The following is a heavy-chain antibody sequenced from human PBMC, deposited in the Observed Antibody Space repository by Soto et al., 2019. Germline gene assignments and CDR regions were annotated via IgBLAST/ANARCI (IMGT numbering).Heavy chain of an antibody. CDR2: IYWNDDK. V-gene: IGHV2-5*01. CDR1: GFSLTTGEVG. CDR3: AHRPRRSSSCPFDP. Sequence: QITLKESGPTLVKPTQTLTLTCTFSGFSLTTGEVGVGWIRQPPGKALEWLAFIYWNDDKYYSPSLKSRLTITKGTAENQVVLTMTNMDPLDTATYYCAHRPRRSSSCPFDPWGQGILVTVSS. J-gene: IGHJ5*02. D-gene: IGHD6-19*01.